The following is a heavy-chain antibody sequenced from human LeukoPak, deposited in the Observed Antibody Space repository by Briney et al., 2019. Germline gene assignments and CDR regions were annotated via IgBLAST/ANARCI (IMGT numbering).Heavy chain of an antibody. J-gene: IGHJ4*02. CDR1: GGSFSGYY. D-gene: IGHD3-10*01. V-gene: IGHV4-34*01. Sequence: SETLSLTCAVYGGSFSGYYWSWIRQPPGKGLEWIGEINHSGSTNYNPSLKSRVTISVDTSKNQFSLKLSSVTAADTAVYYCARGQFNTMVRGVMKPFDYWGQGTLVIVSS. CDR3: ARGQFNTMVRGVMKPFDY. CDR2: INHSGST.